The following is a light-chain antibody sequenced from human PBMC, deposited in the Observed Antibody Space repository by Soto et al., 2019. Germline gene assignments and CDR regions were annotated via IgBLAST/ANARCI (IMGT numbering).Light chain of an antibody. CDR3: QVWDSSSDHHVV. Sequence: SYELTQPPSVSVAPGKTARITCGGNNIGSKSVHWYQQKPGQAPVLVIYYDSDRPSGIPERFSGSNSGSTATLTISRVEAGDEADYYCQVWDSSSDHHVVFGGGTKLTVL. V-gene: IGLV3-21*04. CDR1: NIGSKS. J-gene: IGLJ2*01. CDR2: YDS.